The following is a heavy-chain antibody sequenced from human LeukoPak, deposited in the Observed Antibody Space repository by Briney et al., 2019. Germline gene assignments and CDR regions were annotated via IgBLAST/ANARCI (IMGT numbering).Heavy chain of an antibody. V-gene: IGHV4-31*03. J-gene: IGHJ4*02. Sequence: SETLSLTCTVSGGSISSGGYYWSWIRQHPGKGLEWIGYIYYSGSTYYNPSLKSRVTISVDTSKNQFSLKLSSVTAADTAVYYCARGAGTIFGVVTKYYFDYWGQGTLVTVSS. D-gene: IGHD3-3*01. CDR3: ARGAGTIFGVVTKYYFDY. CDR2: IYYSGST. CDR1: GGSISSGGYY.